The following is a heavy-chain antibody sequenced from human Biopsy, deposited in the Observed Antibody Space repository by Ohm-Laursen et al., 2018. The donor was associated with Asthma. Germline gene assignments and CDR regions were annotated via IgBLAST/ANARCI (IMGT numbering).Heavy chain of an antibody. J-gene: IGHJ3*02. CDR3: ARAGGPNDYGPAFDI. Sequence: SLRLSCAPSGVNVTNNYMTWVRQAPGKGLEWVSIMYPCGSRFYADRVKGRFTISRDNSKNTLYLQMDSLRPEDTALYYCARAGGPNDYGPAFDIWGLGTMVTVSS. D-gene: IGHD4-17*01. CDR1: GVNVTNNY. CDR2: MYPCGSR. V-gene: IGHV3-53*01.